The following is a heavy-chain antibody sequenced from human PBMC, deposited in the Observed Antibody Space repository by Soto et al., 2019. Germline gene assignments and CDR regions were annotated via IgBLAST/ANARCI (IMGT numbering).Heavy chain of an antibody. CDR2: IYYSGST. V-gene: IGHV4-39*01. CDR1: GGSISSSSYY. Sequence: SETLSLTCTVSGGSISSSSYYWGWIRQPPGKGLEWIGSIYYSGSTHYNPSLKSRVTISVDTSKNQFSLKLSSVTAADTAVYYCARQQRYYYYMDVWGKGTTVTVSS. CDR3: ARQQRYYYYMDV. J-gene: IGHJ6*03. D-gene: IGHD6-25*01.